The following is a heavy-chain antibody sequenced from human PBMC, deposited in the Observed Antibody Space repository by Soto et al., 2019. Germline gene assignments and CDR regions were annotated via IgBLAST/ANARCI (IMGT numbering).Heavy chain of an antibody. CDR3: ARAWNYYWYFDL. J-gene: IGHJ2*01. CDR1: GGSISSSNW. CDR2: IYHSGST. D-gene: IGHD1-1*01. V-gene: IGHV4-4*02. Sequence: SETLSLTCAVSGGSISSSNWWSWVRQPPGKGLEWIGKIYHSGSTNYNPSLKSRVTISVDKSKNLFSLKLSSVTAADTAVYYCARAWNYYWYFDLWGRGTLVTVSS.